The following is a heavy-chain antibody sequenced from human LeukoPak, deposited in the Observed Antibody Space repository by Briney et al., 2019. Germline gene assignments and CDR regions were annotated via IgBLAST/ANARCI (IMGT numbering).Heavy chain of an antibody. D-gene: IGHD6-13*01. Sequence: SVKVSCKASGGTFSSYTISWVRQAPGQGLEWMGRIIPILGIANYAQKFQGRVTITADKSTSTAYMELSSLRSEDTAVYYCARAVGFSSSWLDIWGQGTMVTVSS. V-gene: IGHV1-69*02. CDR2: IIPILGIA. CDR3: ARAVGFSSSWLDI. J-gene: IGHJ3*02. CDR1: GGTFSSYT.